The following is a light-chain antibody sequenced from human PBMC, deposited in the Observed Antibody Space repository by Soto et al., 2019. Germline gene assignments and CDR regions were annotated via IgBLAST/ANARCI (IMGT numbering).Light chain of an antibody. CDR3: SSYTTSSLTTFV. CDR2: AVS. CDR1: SSDIGGYNS. V-gene: IGLV2-14*01. J-gene: IGLJ1*01. Sequence: QSALTQPASVSGSPGQSITISCTGTSSDIGGYNSVSWYQQHPGKAPKLVIYAVSNRPSGVSSRFSGSKSGNTASLTMSGLQAEDEATYYCSSYTTSSLTTFVFGTGTKVTVL.